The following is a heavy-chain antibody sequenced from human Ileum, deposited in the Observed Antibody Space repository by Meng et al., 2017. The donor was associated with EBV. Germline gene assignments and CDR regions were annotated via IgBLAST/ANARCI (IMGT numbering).Heavy chain of an antibody. Sequence: HLHESGPGLVKPSETMSLTGAVSGDSISSSNHWWGWIRQPPGKGLEWVGTIYYSGSTFYNPSLKSRVTISLDTSKNQFSLKVSSVTAADTAVYYCARRYYGVPFDNWGQGTLVTVSS. CDR1: GDSISSSNHW. CDR2: IYYSGST. V-gene: IGHV4-39*01. CDR3: ARRYYGVPFDN. J-gene: IGHJ4*02. D-gene: IGHD3-3*01.